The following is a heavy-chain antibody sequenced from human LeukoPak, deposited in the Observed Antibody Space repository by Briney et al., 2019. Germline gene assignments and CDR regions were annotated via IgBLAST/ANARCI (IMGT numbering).Heavy chain of an antibody. Sequence: ASVKVSCKASGYTFTSYYMHWVRQAPGQGLEWMGIINPSGGSTSYAQKFQGRVTVTRDTSTSTVYMELSSLRSEDTAVYYCARVGGDTAMVTPPLAWGQGTLVTVSS. CDR2: INPSGGST. J-gene: IGHJ5*02. CDR3: ARVGGDTAMVTPPLA. V-gene: IGHV1-46*01. D-gene: IGHD5-18*01. CDR1: GYTFTSYY.